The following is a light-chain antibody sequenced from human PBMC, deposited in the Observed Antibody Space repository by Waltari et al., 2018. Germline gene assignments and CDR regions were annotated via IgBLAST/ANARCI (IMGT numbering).Light chain of an antibody. J-gene: IGKJ1*01. V-gene: IGKV3-20*01. CDR1: QSVGRS. Sequence: IVLTQSPGTLSLSPGETATLSCRASQSVGRSLVWYQQKPGQAPRLLIFAASTRATGIPDRFSGSGSGTDFSLTISRLEPEDFAVYYCQHNLRLPVTFGQGTKVEFK. CDR3: QHNLRLPVT. CDR2: AAS.